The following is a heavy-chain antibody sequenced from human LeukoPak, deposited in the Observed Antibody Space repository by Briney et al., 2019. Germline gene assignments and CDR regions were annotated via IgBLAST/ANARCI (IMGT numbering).Heavy chain of an antibody. V-gene: IGHV1-18*01. CDR3: ARACHLEVVTAEGAFFDP. CDR1: GYRFTSYG. J-gene: IGHJ5*02. Sequence: GASVKVSCKTSGYRFTSYGIGWVRQAPGQGLEWVGWISIYNGKTYYAQSLQDRVTMTTDTSTNTVYMELRSLKSEDTAVYYCARACHLEVVTAEGAFFDPWGQGTLVTVSS. D-gene: IGHD2-21*02. CDR2: ISIYNGKT.